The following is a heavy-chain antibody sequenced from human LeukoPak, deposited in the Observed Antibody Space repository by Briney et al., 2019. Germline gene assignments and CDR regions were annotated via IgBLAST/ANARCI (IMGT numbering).Heavy chain of an antibody. CDR3: ARVRDDYYYYGMDV. D-gene: IGHD5-24*01. J-gene: IGHJ6*02. Sequence: ASVKVFCKASGYTFTSYDINWVRQATGQGLEWMGWMNPNSGNTGYAQKFQGRVTMTRNTSISTAYMELSSLRSEDTAVYYCARVRDDYYYYGMDVWGQGTTVTVSS. CDR2: MNPNSGNT. V-gene: IGHV1-8*01. CDR1: GYTFTSYD.